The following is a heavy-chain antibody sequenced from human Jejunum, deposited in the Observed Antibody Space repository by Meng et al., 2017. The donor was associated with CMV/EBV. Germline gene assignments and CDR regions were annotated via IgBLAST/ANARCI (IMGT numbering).Heavy chain of an antibody. CDR2: ISWDGDTI. Sequence: DDDTMQWVRQAPGKGLEWVCLISWDGDTIYYTDSVKGRFTISRDNSKNSLYLQMTSLRTEDTALYYCAKDRVAARPGYYYYGLDVWGQGTTGTVSS. J-gene: IGHJ6*02. V-gene: IGHV3-43*01. CDR3: AKDRVAARPGYYYYGLDV. CDR1: DDDT. D-gene: IGHD6-6*01.